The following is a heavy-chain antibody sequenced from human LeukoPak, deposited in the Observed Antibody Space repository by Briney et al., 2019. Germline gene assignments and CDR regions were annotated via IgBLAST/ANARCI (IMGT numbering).Heavy chain of an antibody. J-gene: IGHJ4*02. CDR2: ISRSSSYI. Sequence: GGSLRPFCAASGFTFSSYSMNWVRQAPGEGVEWVSSISRSSSYIYYADSVKGRFTISRDNAKNSLYLQMNSLRAEDTAVYYCARGLGTGTIFYWGQGTLVTVSS. CDR1: GFTFSSYS. D-gene: IGHD1-7*01. CDR3: ARGLGTGTIFY. V-gene: IGHV3-21*01.